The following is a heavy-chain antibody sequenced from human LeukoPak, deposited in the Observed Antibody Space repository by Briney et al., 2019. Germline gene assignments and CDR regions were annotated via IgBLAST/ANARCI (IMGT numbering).Heavy chain of an antibody. CDR2: ISYDGSNK. J-gene: IGHJ4*02. CDR1: KFTFRSYS. CDR3: KEVDF. V-gene: IGHV3-30*04. Sequence: SGGSLRLSCAASKFTFRSYSMNWVRQAPGKGLEWVAFISYDGSNKFYADSVKGRFTISRDNSKNTLYLQMNSLRAGDTAVYYCKEVDFWGQGTLVTVSS.